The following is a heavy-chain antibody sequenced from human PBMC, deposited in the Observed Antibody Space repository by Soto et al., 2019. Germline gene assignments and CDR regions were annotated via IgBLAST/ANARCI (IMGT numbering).Heavy chain of an antibody. CDR3: ARVASLLWFGEPPRWFDY. D-gene: IGHD3-10*01. CDR1: GFTFSSYS. V-gene: IGHV3-21*01. CDR2: ISSSSSYI. J-gene: IGHJ4*02. Sequence: GGSLRLSCAASGFTFSSYSMNWVRQAPGKGLEWVSSISSSSSYIYYADSVKGRFTISRDNAKNSLYLQMNSLRAEDTAVYYCARVASLLWFGEPPRWFDYWGQGTLVTVSS.